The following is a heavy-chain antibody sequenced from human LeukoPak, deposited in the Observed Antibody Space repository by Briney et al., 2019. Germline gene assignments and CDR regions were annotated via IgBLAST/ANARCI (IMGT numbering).Heavy chain of an antibody. CDR1: GYSFTSYW. J-gene: IGHJ4*02. CDR3: ARGYYYGSGSYPPPFDY. D-gene: IGHD3-10*01. V-gene: IGHV5-51*01. CDR2: IYPGDSST. Sequence: GQSLKISCKGSGYSFTSYWIGWVRQVPGKGLEWMGTIYPGDSSTRYSPSFQGQVTISADKSISTAYLQWSSLKASDTAMYYCARGYYYGSGSYPPPFDYWGQGTLVTV.